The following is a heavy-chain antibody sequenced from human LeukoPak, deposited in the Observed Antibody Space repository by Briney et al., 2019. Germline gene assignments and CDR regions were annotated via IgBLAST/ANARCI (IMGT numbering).Heavy chain of an antibody. J-gene: IGHJ4*02. CDR3: ARSSGKRCNDY. V-gene: IGHV4-34*01. CDR2: INHSGST. CDR1: GGSFSGYY. D-gene: IGHD2-8*01. Sequence: SETLSLTCAVSGGSFSGYYWSWIRQPPGKGLEWIGEINHSGSTNYNPSLKSRVTISVDTSKNQFSLKLSSVTAADTAVYYCARSSGKRCNDYWGQGTLVTVSS.